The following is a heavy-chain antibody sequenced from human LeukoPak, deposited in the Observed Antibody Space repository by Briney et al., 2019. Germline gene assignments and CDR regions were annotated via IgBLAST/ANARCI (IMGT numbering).Heavy chain of an antibody. Sequence: SETLSLTCTVSGGSMSSGTYYWGWIRQPPGKGLEWIGYVFYSGSTNYNPSLKSRVTISVDTSKNQFSLKLTSVTAADTALYYCARDAVTYDAFDIWGQGTMVTVSS. J-gene: IGHJ3*02. CDR1: GGSMSSGTYY. CDR2: VFYSGST. D-gene: IGHD2-21*02. V-gene: IGHV4-61*01. CDR3: ARDAVTYDAFDI.